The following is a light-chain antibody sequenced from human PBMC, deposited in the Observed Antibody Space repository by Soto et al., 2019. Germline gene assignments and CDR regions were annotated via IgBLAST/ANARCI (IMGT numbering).Light chain of an antibody. J-gene: IGKJ2*02. V-gene: IGKV4-1*01. CDR2: WAS. CDR3: QQYYSTLGT. CDR1: QSVLYSSNNKNY. Sequence: DIVMTQSPDSLAVSLGERATINCKSSQSVLYSSNNKNYLAWYQQKPGQPPKLLIYWASTRESGVPDRFSGSGSGTGFTLTISSLQAEDVAVYYCQQYYSTLGTFGQGTKLEIK.